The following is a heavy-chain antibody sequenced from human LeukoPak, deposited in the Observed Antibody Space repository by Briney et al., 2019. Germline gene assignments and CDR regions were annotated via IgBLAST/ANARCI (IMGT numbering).Heavy chain of an antibody. CDR2: ISSSSSYI. V-gene: IGHV3-21*01. CDR1: GFTFSSYS. J-gene: IGHJ4*02. Sequence: GGSLRLSCAASGFTFSSYSTNWVRQAPGKGLEWVSSISSSSSYIYCADSVKGRFTISRDNAKNSLYLQMNSLRAEDTAVYYCARDSTILWFGEQGGDFDYWGQGTLVTVSS. CDR3: ARDSTILWFGEQGGDFDY. D-gene: IGHD3-10*01.